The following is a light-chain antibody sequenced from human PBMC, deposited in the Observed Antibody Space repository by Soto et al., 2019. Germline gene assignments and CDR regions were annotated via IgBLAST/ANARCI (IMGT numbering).Light chain of an antibody. CDR3: QQSYDTSWM. V-gene: IGKV1-39*01. CDR1: QNIASS. Sequence: DIQMTQSPSSLSASVGDSVTITCRASQNIASSVNWYQQKPGKAPELLIYAASTMQSGVPSRFSGSGSGTDFTLTISNLQPEDFATYYCQQSYDTSWMFGQGTKVDIK. CDR2: AAS. J-gene: IGKJ1*01.